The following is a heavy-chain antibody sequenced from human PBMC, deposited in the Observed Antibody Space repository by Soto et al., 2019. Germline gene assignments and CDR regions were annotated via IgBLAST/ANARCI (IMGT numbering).Heavy chain of an antibody. CDR3: ARDRTYYYDSSGYSDYYYGMDV. D-gene: IGHD3-22*01. CDR2: INSDGSST. CDR1: GFTFSSYW. J-gene: IGHJ6*02. V-gene: IGHV3-74*01. Sequence: GGSLRLSCAASGFTFSSYWMHWVRQAPGKGLVWVPRINSDGSSTSYADSVKGRFTISRDNAKNTLYLQMNSLRAEDTAVYYCARDRTYYYDSSGYSDYYYGMDVWGQGTTVTVSS.